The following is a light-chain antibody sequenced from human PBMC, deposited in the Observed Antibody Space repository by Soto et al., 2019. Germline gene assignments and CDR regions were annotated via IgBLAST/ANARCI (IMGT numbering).Light chain of an antibody. CDR2: DVS. J-gene: IGKJ5*01. CDR1: QSVSNS. V-gene: IGKV3-11*01. CDR3: HQRYNWPRVT. Sequence: EIVLTQSPATLSLSPGERVTLSCRASQSVSNSLAWYQQKPGQPPRLLIYDVSNRATGIPARFSGSGSGTDFTLTITRLEPEDFAVYFCHQRYNWPRVTFGQGTRLEIK.